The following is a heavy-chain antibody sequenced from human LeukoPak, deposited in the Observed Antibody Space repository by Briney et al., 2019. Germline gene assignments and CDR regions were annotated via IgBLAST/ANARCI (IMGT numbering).Heavy chain of an antibody. J-gene: IGHJ4*02. D-gene: IGHD3-22*01. CDR1: GFTFNNYA. CDR2: TAGTGISK. Sequence: GGSLRLSCVASGFTFNNYAMSWVRQAPGRGLEWASSTAGTGISKDYADSVKGRFTISKDKSKNTLYLQMDNLRAEDTGVYFCARLPTFYYDSSGYHYDYWGQGTLVTVSS. V-gene: IGHV3-23*01. CDR3: ARLPTFYYDSSGYHYDY.